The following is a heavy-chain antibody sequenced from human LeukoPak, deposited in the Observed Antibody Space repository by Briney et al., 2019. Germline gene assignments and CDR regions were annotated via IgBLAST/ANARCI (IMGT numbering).Heavy chain of an antibody. D-gene: IGHD1-26*01. V-gene: IGHV3-30-3*01. CDR1: GFTFSSYA. CDR2: ISYDGSSK. CDR3: ARDLSGNYYFDY. Sequence: PGRSLRLSCAASGFTFSSYAMHWVRQAPGKGLEWVAPISYDGSSKYYADSVKGRFTISRDNCKNTLYLQMNSLRPEDTAVYCCARDLSGNYYFDYWGPGTLVTVSP. J-gene: IGHJ4*02.